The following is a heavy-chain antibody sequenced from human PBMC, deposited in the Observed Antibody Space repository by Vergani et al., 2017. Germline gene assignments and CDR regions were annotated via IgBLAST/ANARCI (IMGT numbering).Heavy chain of an antibody. J-gene: IGHJ2*01. V-gene: IGHV3-9*01. CDR3: VKDIAASGNYWYFDL. D-gene: IGHD6-13*01. Sequence: VQLVQSGGGLVQPGRFLRLSCAASGFTLDDYAMHRVRQAPGKGLELVSGINWNSDSIAYADSVKGRFTISRDNAKNSLYLQMNSLRAEDTALYYCVKDIAASGNYWYFDLWGRGTLVTVSS. CDR2: INWNSDSI. CDR1: GFTLDDYA.